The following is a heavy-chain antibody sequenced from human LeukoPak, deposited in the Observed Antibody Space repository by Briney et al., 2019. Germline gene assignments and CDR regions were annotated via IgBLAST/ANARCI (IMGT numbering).Heavy chain of an antibody. V-gene: IGHV4-59*08. CDR2: MYYSGST. CDR3: ARLDCISKTCYNY. CDR1: GGSISSYY. Sequence: SETLSLTCTVSGGSISSYYWSWIRQPPGKGLEWIGYMYYSGSTNYNPSLKSRVTISVDTSKNQVSLKMRSVTAADTAVYYCARLDCISKTCYNYWALGALVTVSS. D-gene: IGHD2-21*01. J-gene: IGHJ4*02.